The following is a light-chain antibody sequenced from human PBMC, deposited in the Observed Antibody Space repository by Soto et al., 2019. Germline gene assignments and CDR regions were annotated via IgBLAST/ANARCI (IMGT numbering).Light chain of an antibody. CDR3: QQYNNWPPVT. V-gene: IGKV3-15*01. CDR1: QSVSSN. Sequence: EIVMTQSPATLSVSPGERATLSCRASQSVSSNLAWYQQKPGQAPRLLVYGATTRATDIPARFSGSGSGTEFTLTISSLQSEDFAVYYCQQYNNWPPVTFGGGTKVEIK. J-gene: IGKJ4*01. CDR2: GAT.